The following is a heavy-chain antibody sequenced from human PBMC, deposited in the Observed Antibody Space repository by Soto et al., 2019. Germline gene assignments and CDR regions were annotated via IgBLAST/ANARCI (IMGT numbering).Heavy chain of an antibody. D-gene: IGHD1-7*01. CDR3: ARKVLTGTTGVNWFDP. J-gene: IGHJ5*02. Sequence: PGPQVKVSCKASGGTFSSYAISWVRQAPGQGLEWMGGIIPIFGTANYAQKFQGRVTITADESTSTAYMELSSLRSEDTAVYYCARKVLTGTTGVNWFDPWGQGTLVTVSS. V-gene: IGHV1-69*01. CDR2: IIPIFGTA. CDR1: GGTFSSYA.